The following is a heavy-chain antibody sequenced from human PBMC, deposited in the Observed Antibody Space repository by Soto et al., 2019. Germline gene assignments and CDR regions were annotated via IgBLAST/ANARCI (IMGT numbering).Heavy chain of an antibody. CDR3: ARDIEIGSYPLYYYYYAMDV. J-gene: IGHJ6*02. CDR2: INPYSGGT. Sequence: ASVKVSCKASGFTFTGYYMYWVRQAPGQGLECMGWINPYSGGTNYTQKFQGRVTMTRDTSISTAYMELSRLRSDDTAVYYCARDIEIGSYPLYYYYYAMDVWGQGTTVTVSS. D-gene: IGHD1-26*01. V-gene: IGHV1-2*02. CDR1: GFTFTGYY.